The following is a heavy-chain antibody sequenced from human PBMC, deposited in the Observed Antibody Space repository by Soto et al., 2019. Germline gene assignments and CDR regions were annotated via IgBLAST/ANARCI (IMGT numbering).Heavy chain of an antibody. Sequence: ASETLSLTCTVSGGSISSGDYYWSWIRQPPGKGLEWIGYIYYSGSTYYNPSLKSRVTISVDTSKNQFSLKLSSVTAADTAVYYRARVALRAAAGTPIDYWGQGTLVTVSS. CDR2: IYYSGST. V-gene: IGHV4-30-4*01. J-gene: IGHJ4*02. CDR3: ARVALRAAAGTPIDY. CDR1: GGSISSGDYY. D-gene: IGHD6-13*01.